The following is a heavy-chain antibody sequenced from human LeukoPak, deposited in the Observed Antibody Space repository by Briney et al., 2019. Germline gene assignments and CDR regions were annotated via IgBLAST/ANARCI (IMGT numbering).Heavy chain of an antibody. J-gene: IGHJ4*02. CDR1: GGSISSSNW. CDR3: ARISLTGYAPISAYFDY. D-gene: IGHD3-9*01. Sequence: SETLSLTCAVSGGSISSSNWWSWVRQPPGKGLEWIGEIYHSGSTNYNPSLKSRVTISVDTSKKQFSLKLSSVTAADTAVYYCARISLTGYAPISAYFDYWGQGTLVTVSS. V-gene: IGHV4-4*02. CDR2: IYHSGST.